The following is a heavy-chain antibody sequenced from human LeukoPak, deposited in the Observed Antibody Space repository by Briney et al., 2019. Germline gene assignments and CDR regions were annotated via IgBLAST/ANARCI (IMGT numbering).Heavy chain of an antibody. J-gene: IGHJ5*02. Sequence: GGSLRLSCAASGFTFSSHGMNWVRQAPGKGLELVSVIYSGGSTYYADSVKGRFTISRDNSKNTLYLQMNSLRAEDTAVYYCATNYYDSSGYYYNWFDPWGQGTLVTVSS. CDR3: ATNYYDSSGYYYNWFDP. V-gene: IGHV3-66*01. CDR2: IYSGGST. CDR1: GFTFSSHG. D-gene: IGHD3-22*01.